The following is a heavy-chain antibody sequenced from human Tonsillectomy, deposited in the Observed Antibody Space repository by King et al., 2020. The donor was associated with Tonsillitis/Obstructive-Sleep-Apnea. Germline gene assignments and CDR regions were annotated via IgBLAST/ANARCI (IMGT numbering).Heavy chain of an antibody. Sequence: ITLKESGPTLVKPTQTLTLTCTFSGFSFSTSGVGVGWIRQPPGRALEWLALIYWDDDKRYSPSLKNRLTITKDTSKNQVVLTMTNMDPLDTARYYCAHRPPILLLPAAKGNWFDPWGQGTLVTVSS. CDR2: IYWDDDK. D-gene: IGHD2-2*01. CDR3: AHRPPILLLPAAKGNWFDP. CDR1: GFSFSTSGVG. J-gene: IGHJ5*02. V-gene: IGHV2-5*02.